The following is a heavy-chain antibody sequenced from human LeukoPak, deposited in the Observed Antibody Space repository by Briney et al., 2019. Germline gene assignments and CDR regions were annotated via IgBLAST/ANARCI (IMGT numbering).Heavy chain of an antibody. D-gene: IGHD3-3*02. Sequence: SQTLSLTCTVSGGPIKVGAFYWIWLRQHPVRGLEWIRYIYYSGNTAYNPSLERRATISVDTSSNQFSQRLNFVTAADTAVYYCTSAGGHFWCDEEVLFDYWGKGTLVTVSS. CDR1: GGPIKVGAFY. CDR3: TSAGGHFWCDEEVLFDY. V-gene: IGHV4-31*03. J-gene: IGHJ4*02. CDR2: IYYSGNT.